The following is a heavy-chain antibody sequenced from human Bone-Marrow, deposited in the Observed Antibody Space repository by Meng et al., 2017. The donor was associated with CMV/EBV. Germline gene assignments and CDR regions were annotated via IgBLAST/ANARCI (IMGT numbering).Heavy chain of an antibody. J-gene: IGHJ5*02. V-gene: IGHV4-34*01. CDR3: ARDLAARLPGDNWFDP. CDR1: GGSFSGYY. CDR2: INHSGST. D-gene: IGHD6-6*01. Sequence: GSLRLSCAVYGGSFSGYYWSWIRQPPGKGLEWIGEINHSGSTNYNPSLKSRVTISVDTSKNQFSLKLSSVTAADTAVYYCARDLAARLPGDNWFDPWGQGTLVTVSS.